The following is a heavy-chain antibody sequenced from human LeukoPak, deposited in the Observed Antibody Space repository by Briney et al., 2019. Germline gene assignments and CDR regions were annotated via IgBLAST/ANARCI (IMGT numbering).Heavy chain of an antibody. Sequence: PGGSLRLPCAASGFAFSSYAMSWVRRAPGKGLEWVSSISGSGGTTYYADSVKGRFTISRDNSKNTLSLQMNSLRAEDTALYYCARDRGYGGNGASLTLYMWGQGTLVTVSS. J-gene: IGHJ4*02. V-gene: IGHV3-23*01. D-gene: IGHD4-23*01. CDR3: ARDRGYGGNGASLTLYM. CDR1: GFAFSSYA. CDR2: ISGSGGTT.